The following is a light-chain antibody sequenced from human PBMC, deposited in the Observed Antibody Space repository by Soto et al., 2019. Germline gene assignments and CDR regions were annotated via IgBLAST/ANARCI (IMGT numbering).Light chain of an antibody. CDR1: QSLMHRNGYNY. Sequence: DFVMTQSPLSLPVTPGEPASISCRSSQSLMHRNGYNYLDWYLQKPAQSPQLLIYLGSYRASGVPDRFSGSGSGTDFTLKISRVEAEDVGVYYCMQALQTPYTFGQGTKLEIK. CDR3: MQALQTPYT. V-gene: IGKV2-28*01. CDR2: LGS. J-gene: IGKJ2*01.